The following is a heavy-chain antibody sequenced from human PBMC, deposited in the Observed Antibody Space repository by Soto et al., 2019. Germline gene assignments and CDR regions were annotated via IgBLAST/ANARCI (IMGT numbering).Heavy chain of an antibody. CDR2: IVIRSGVI. CDR1: GFTFRDYS. D-gene: IGHD1-1*01. V-gene: IGHV3-48*02. Sequence: VGSLRLSCAASGFTFRDYSMNWVRQAPGKGLEWISYIVIRSGVIYYADSVKGRFTISRDIDKNSLYLQMNSLRDEDTAVYYCARDYKWAFDYWGQGTLVTVSS. CDR3: ARDYKWAFDY. J-gene: IGHJ4*02.